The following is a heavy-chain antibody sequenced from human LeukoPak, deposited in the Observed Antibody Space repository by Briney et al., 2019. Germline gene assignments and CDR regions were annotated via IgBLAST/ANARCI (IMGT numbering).Heavy chain of an antibody. V-gene: IGHV3-30*18. CDR3: AKGHSSGWMNYFDY. CDR2: ISYDGGNK. Sequence: GRSLRLSCAASGFTFSSYGMHWVRQAPGKGLEWVAVISYDGGNKYYADSVKGRFTISRDNSKNTLYLQMNSLRAEDTAVYYCAKGHSSGWMNYFDYWGQGTLVTVSS. CDR1: GFTFSSYG. D-gene: IGHD6-19*01. J-gene: IGHJ4*02.